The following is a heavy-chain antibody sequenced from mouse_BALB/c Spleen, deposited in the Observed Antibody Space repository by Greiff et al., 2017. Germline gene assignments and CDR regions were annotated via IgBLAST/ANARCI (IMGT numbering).Heavy chain of an antibody. CDR3: ARNYRYGGYFDY. J-gene: IGHJ2*01. CDR1: GFTFSSFG. Sequence: EVQRVESGGGLVQPGGSRKLSCAASGFTFSSFGMHWVRQAPEKGLEWVAYISSGSSTIYYADTVKGRFTISRDNPKNTLFLQMTSLRSEDTAMYYCARNYRYGGYFDYWGQGTTLTVSS. V-gene: IGHV5-17*02. CDR2: ISSGSSTI. D-gene: IGHD2-14*01.